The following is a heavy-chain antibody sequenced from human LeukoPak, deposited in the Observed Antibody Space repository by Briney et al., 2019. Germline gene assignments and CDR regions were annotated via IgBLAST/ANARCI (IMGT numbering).Heavy chain of an antibody. CDR3: ARDCSHYAFDY. D-gene: IGHD2-15*01. CDR1: GFTFSSYS. CDR2: ISSSSSYI. J-gene: IGHJ4*02. Sequence: GGSLRLSCAASGFTFSSYSMNWVRQAPGKGLEWVSSISSSSSYIYYADSVKGRFTISRDNAKSSLYLQMNSLRAEDTAVYYCARDCSHYAFDYWGQGTLVTVSS. V-gene: IGHV3-21*01.